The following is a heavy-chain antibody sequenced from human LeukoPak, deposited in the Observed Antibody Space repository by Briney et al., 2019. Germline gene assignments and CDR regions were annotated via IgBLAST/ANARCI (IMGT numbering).Heavy chain of an antibody. V-gene: IGHV3-7*01. CDR1: GFTSSSDW. D-gene: IGHD6-19*01. Sequence: GGSLRLSCAAAGFTSSSDWMSWVRQVPGKGLEWVANIKQDGSEKYYVDSVKGRFTISRDNAKNSLYLQMSSLRAEDTAVYYCARADSSGWGYWGQGTLVTVSS. CDR2: IKQDGSEK. J-gene: IGHJ4*02. CDR3: ARADSSGWGY.